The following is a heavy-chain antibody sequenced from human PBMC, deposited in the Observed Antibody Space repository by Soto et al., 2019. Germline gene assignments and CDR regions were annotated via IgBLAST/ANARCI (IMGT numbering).Heavy chain of an antibody. CDR2: ISYDGSNK. CDR3: ARRGSGSYYDY. Sequence: GGSLRLSCAASGFTFSSYGMHWVRQAPGKGLEWVAVISYDGSNKYYADSVKGRFTISRDNSRNTLYLQMNSLRAEDTAVYYCARRGSGSYYDYWGQGTXVTVSS. V-gene: IGHV3-30*03. D-gene: IGHD1-26*01. CDR1: GFTFSSYG. J-gene: IGHJ4*02.